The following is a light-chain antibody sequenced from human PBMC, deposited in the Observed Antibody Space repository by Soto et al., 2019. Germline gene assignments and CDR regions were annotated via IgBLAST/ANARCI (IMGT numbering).Light chain of an antibody. CDR1: QDITNY. Sequence: DIPMTQSPSSLSASVGDRVTITCQASQDITNYLNWYQQKPGKAPKLLIYDASNLETGVPSRFSGSGSGTDFTFTISSLQPEEIATYYCQQYDNLHLTFGGGTKVEVK. V-gene: IGKV1-33*01. CDR2: DAS. CDR3: QQYDNLHLT. J-gene: IGKJ4*01.